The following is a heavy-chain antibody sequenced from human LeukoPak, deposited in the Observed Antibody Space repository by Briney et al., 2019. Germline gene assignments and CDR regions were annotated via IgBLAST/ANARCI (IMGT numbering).Heavy chain of an antibody. D-gene: IGHD1-26*01. Sequence: GASVKVSCKVSGYTLTVLSMHWVRQAPGKGLEWMGGFDPEDGETIYAEKFQGRVTMTEDTSIETAYMELSSLRSEDTAVYYCATSSGGLLGREFDYWGQGTLVTVSS. J-gene: IGHJ4*02. V-gene: IGHV1-24*01. CDR3: ATSSGGLLGREFDY. CDR1: GYTLTVLS. CDR2: FDPEDGET.